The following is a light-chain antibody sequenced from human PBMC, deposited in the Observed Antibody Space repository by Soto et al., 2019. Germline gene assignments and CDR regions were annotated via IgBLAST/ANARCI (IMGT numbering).Light chain of an antibody. CDR2: GAF. CDR1: QSVRTNY. V-gene: IGKV3-20*01. CDR3: QQYNSWLWT. J-gene: IGKJ1*01. Sequence: EIVLTQSPGTLSLSPGERATLSCRASQSVRTNYLAWYQQKRGQAPWLLIYGAFNRAGGVPDRFSGSGSGTEFTLIISSLQSEDSAVYYCQQYNSWLWTFGQGTKVDI.